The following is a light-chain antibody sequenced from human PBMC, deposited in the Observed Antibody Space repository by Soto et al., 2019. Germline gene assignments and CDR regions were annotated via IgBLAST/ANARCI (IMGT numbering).Light chain of an antibody. CDR2: GAS. V-gene: IGKV3-11*01. CDR3: QQRSAWPWT. J-gene: IGKJ5*01. Sequence: VVTQAPATLSVSPGERATLSCRASQTINNNIAWYQLKDGQVPRLLIYGASTRATDIPARFSGSGSGTDFTLTIDSLEPEDFALFYCQQRSAWPWTFGQGTRLEIK. CDR1: QTINNN.